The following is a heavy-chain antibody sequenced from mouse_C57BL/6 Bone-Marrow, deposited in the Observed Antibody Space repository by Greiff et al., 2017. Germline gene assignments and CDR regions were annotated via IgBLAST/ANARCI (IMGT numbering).Heavy chain of an antibody. CDR1: GFTFSDFY. CDR3: ARDLGRGYFDY. D-gene: IGHD4-1*01. V-gene: IGHV7-1*01. Sequence: EVKVVESGGGLAQSGRSLRLSCATSGFTFSDFYMEWVRQAPGKGLEWIAASRNKANDYTTEYSASVKGRFIVSRDTSQSILYLQMNALRAEDTAIYYCARDLGRGYFDYWGQGTTLTVSS. J-gene: IGHJ2*01. CDR2: SRNKANDYTT.